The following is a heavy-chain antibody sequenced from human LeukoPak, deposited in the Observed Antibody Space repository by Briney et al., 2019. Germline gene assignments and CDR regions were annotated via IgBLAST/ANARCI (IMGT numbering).Heavy chain of an antibody. CDR1: GYTFTTYY. CDR2: INPNSGGT. J-gene: IGHJ5*02. Sequence: ASVKVSCKASGYTFTTYYVHWVRQAPGQGLEWMGWINPNSGGTNYAQKFQGRVTMTRDTSISTAYMELSRLRSDDTAVYYCARDKQWLPHNWFDPWGQGTLVTVSS. V-gene: IGHV1-2*02. CDR3: ARDKQWLPHNWFDP. D-gene: IGHD6-19*01.